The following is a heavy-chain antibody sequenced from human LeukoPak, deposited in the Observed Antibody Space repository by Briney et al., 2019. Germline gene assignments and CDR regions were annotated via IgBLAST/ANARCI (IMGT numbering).Heavy chain of an antibody. CDR1: GFIFSSFG. V-gene: IGHV3-33*01. Sequence: GRSLRLSCAASGFIFSSFGIHWVRQAPGRGLEWVALIWYDGNTKYYSDSVKGRFSISRDNAKNTLFLQMESLRAEDTAVYYCARDNNWNYPDYWGQGTLVTVSS. CDR3: ARDNNWNYPDY. CDR2: IWYDGNTK. D-gene: IGHD1-7*01. J-gene: IGHJ4*02.